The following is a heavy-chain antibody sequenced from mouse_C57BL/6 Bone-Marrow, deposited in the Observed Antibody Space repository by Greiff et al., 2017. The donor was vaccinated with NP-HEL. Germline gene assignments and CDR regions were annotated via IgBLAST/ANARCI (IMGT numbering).Heavy chain of an antibody. CDR3: ARWNGTRREDYFDY. Sequence: QVQLQQSGAELARPGASVKLSCKASGYTFTSYGISWVKQRTGQGLEWIGEIYPRSGNTYYNEKFKGKATLTADTSSSTAYMALRSLTSEDSAVNSGARWNGTRREDYFDYWGQGTTLTVSS. CDR1: GYTFTSYG. V-gene: IGHV1-81*01. D-gene: IGHD1-1*01. CDR2: IYPRSGNT. J-gene: IGHJ2*01.